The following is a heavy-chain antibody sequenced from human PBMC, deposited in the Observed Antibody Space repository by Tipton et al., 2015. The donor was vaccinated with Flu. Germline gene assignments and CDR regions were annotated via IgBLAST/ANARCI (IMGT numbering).Heavy chain of an antibody. J-gene: IGHJ4*02. V-gene: IGHV4-31*03. CDR2: ILGNGNT. D-gene: IGHD1-20*01. CDR3: ATLAITALYDFDY. Sequence: TLSLTCTVSGDSISSSSYYWGWIRQPPGEGLEWIGHILGNGNTFYKPSLKSRFTLSLDTSKTQFSLNVTSVTAADTAVYYCATLAITALYDFDYWGQGTLVTVSS. CDR1: GDSISSSSYY.